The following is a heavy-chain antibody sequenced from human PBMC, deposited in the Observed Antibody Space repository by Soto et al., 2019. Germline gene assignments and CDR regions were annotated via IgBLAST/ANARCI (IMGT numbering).Heavy chain of an antibody. Sequence: PSQTLSLTCAISGDSVSGNSAAWNWIRQSPSRGLEWLGRTYYRSKWYNDYAVSVKSRITVTPDKSKNQFTLRLSPVTATDTAVYYCARTRVGASSPSDLWGQGTRVTVS. V-gene: IGHV6-1*01. CDR2: TYYRSKWYN. CDR1: GDSVSGNSAA. J-gene: IGHJ4*02. D-gene: IGHD1-26*01. CDR3: ARTRVGASSPSDL.